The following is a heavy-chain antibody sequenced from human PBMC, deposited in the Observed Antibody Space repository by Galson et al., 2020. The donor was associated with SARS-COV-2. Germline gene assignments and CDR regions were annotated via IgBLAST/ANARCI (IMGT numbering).Heavy chain of an antibody. CDR3: AREYSSDWRSLDS. CDR2: ICWDGGCP. Sequence: GESLKISCAASGFSFDDHAMHWVRQAPGKGLEWVSLICWDGGCPYYSDSVKGRFTVSRDNRKSSLYLRLNSLRVEETGIYYCAREYSSDWRSLDSWGQGTLVTVSS. V-gene: IGHV3-43D*03. D-gene: IGHD6-19*01. CDR1: GFSFDDHA. J-gene: IGHJ4*02.